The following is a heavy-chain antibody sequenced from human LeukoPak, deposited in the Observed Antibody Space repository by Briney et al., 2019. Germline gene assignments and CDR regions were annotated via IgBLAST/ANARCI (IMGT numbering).Heavy chain of an antibody. Sequence: GGSLRLSCAASGFTFSNAWMSWVRQAPGKGLEWVGRIKSKTDGGTTDYAAPVKGRFTISRDDSKNTLYLQMNSLKTEDTAVYYCTTDLDTMVRGPNNWGQGTLVTVSS. D-gene: IGHD3-10*01. CDR3: TTDLDTMVRGPNN. V-gene: IGHV3-15*01. CDR2: IKSKTDGGTT. CDR1: GFTFSNAW. J-gene: IGHJ4*02.